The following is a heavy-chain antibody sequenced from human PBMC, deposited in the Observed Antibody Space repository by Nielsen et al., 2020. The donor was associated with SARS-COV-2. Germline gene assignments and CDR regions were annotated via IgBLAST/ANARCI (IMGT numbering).Heavy chain of an antibody. V-gene: IGHV3-15*01. J-gene: IGHJ6*03. CDR2: IKSKTDGGTT. CDR3: TTAVGLRDYYYYMDV. CDR1: GFTFSSYG. Sequence: GESLKISCAASGFTFSSYGMHWVRQAPGKGLEWVGRIKSKTDGGTTDYAAPVKGRFTISRDDSKNTLYLQMNSLKTEDTAVYYCTTAVGLRDYYYYMDVWGKGTTVTVSS. D-gene: IGHD3/OR15-3a*01.